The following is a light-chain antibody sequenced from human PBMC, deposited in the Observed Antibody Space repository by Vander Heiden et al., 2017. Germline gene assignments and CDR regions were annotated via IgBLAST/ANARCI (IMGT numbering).Light chain of an antibody. Sequence: IQLSQSPSSLSASVADRVTITCRASQSISSYLNWYQHKPRKAPKLLIYAASSLQSGVPSRLRGSGSGTDSALTITSLQPEDFATYYCQQSYSTPYTFGQGTKLEIK. CDR2: AAS. CDR3: QQSYSTPYT. J-gene: IGKJ2*01. CDR1: QSISSY. V-gene: IGKV1-39*01.